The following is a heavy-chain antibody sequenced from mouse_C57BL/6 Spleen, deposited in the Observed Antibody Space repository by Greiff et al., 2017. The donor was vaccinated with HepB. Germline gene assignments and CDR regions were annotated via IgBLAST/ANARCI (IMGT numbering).Heavy chain of an antibody. V-gene: IGHV5-6*01. D-gene: IGHD1-1*01. CDR3: ARGYGSSYKYYAMDY. J-gene: IGHJ4*01. CDR2: ISSGGSYT. CDR1: GFTFSSYG. Sequence: EVHLVESGGDLVKPGGSLKLSCAASGFTFSSYGMSWVRQTPDKRLEWVATISSGGSYTYYPDSVKGRFTISRDNAKNTLYLQMSSLKSEDTAMYYCARGYGSSYKYYAMDYWGQGTSVTVSS.